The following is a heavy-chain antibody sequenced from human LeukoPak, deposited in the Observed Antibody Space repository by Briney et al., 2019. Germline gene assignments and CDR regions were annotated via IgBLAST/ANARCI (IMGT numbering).Heavy chain of an antibody. CDR2: INPKSGGT. CDR1: GYTFTGYY. CDR3: ARVQPTYYYYDSSGYFLDC. D-gene: IGHD3-22*01. V-gene: IGHV1-2*02. Sequence: ASVKVSCKASGYTFTGYYMHWVRQAPGQGLEWMGWINPKSGGTNYAQKFQGRVTMTRDTSISTAYMELSRLRSDDTAVYYCARVQPTYYYYDSSGYFLDCWGQGTLVTVSS. J-gene: IGHJ4*02.